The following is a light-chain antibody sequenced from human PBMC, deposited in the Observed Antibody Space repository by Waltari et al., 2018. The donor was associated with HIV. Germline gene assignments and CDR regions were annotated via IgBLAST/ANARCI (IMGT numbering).Light chain of an antibody. CDR2: GKN. V-gene: IGLV3-19*01. Sequence: SSELTQDPAVSVALGQTVRITCQGDSLRTYYASWYQQKPGQAPVLVFFGKNNRPSGILDRFSGSTSGNTASLTITGAQAEDEADYYCNSRDSSGDLYVFGTATKVTVL. CDR3: NSRDSSGDLYV. J-gene: IGLJ1*01. CDR1: SLRTYY.